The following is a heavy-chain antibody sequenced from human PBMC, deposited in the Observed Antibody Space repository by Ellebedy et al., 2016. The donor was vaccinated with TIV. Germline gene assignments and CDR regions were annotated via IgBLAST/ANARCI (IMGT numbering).Heavy chain of an antibody. CDR2: IYYSGST. V-gene: IGHV4-59*12. CDR1: GGSISSYY. Sequence: SETLSLTCTVSGGSISSYYWSWIRQPPGKGLEWIGYIYYSGSTNYNPSLKSRVTISVDTSKNQFSLKLRSVTAADTAVYYCARDHYGMDVWGQGTTVTVSS. J-gene: IGHJ6*02. CDR3: ARDHYGMDV.